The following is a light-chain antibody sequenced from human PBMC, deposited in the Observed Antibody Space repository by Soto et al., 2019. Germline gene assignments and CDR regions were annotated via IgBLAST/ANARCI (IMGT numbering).Light chain of an antibody. Sequence: DIQLTQSPSTLSASVGDRVTSTFRASQSISSWLAWYQQKPGKAPKLLIYDVSSLESGVPSRFSGSGSGTEFTLTISSLQPDDFATYYCQQCNTFWTFGQGTKVDIK. CDR3: QQCNTFWT. CDR1: QSISSW. V-gene: IGKV1-5*01. J-gene: IGKJ1*01. CDR2: DVS.